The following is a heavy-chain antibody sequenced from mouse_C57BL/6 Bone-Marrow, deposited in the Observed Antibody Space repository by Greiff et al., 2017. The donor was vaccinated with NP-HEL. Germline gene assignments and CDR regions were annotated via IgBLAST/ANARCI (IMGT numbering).Heavy chain of an antibody. V-gene: IGHV5-17*01. CDR2: ISSGSSTI. J-gene: IGHJ2*01. D-gene: IGHD1-1*01. CDR1: GFTFSDYG. Sequence: EVKLMESGGGLVKPGGSLKLSCAASGFTFSDYGMHWVRQAPEKGLEWVAYISSGSSTIYYADTVKGRFTISRDNAKNTLFLQMTSLRSEDTARYYGAKSAFTTVVAIDYWGQGTTLTVSS. CDR3: AKSAFTTVVAIDY.